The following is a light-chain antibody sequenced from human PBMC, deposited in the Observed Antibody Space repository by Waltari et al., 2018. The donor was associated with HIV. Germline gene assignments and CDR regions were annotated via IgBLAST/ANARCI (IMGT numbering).Light chain of an antibody. CDR2: AAS. Sequence: DIQITQSPSSLSASIGVRVTITCRTTQHINMYLNWYQQKPGKAPSLLIFAASTLHTGVPSRFSASGSGTTFSLAISSLQVDDLATYYCQQSFSLPLTFGAGTKVEI. CDR3: QQSFSLPLT. V-gene: IGKV1-39*01. CDR1: QHINMY. J-gene: IGKJ4*01.